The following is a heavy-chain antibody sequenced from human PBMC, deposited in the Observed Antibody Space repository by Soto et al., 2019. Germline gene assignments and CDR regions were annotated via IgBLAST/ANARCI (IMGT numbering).Heavy chain of an antibody. D-gene: IGHD3-10*01. V-gene: IGHV3-30*18. CDR1: GFTFSSYG. CDR3: AKARAHLITMGRGAQLTPLDY. CDR2: ISYDGSNK. J-gene: IGHJ4*02. Sequence: QVQLVESGGGVVQPGRSLRLSCAASGFTFSSYGMHWVRQAPGKGLEWVEVISYDGSNKYYADSVKGRFTISRDNSKNTLYLQINGLRADDTAVYYCAKARAHLITMGRGAQLTPLDYCGQGTLVTVSS.